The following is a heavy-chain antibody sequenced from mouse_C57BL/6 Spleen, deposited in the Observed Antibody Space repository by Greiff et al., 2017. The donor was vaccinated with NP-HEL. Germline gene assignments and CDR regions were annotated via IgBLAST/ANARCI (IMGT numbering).Heavy chain of an antibody. J-gene: IGHJ2*01. CDR2: ISDGGSYT. D-gene: IGHD1-1*01. CDR1: GFTFSSYA. Sequence: DVKLVESGGGLVKPGGSLKLSCAASGFTFSSYAMSWVRQTPEKRLEWVATISDGGSYTYYPDNVKGRLTISRDNATNNLYLHMSHLKSEDTAMYYCAREGSSSYHFDYWGQGTTLTASS. CDR3: AREGSSSYHFDY. V-gene: IGHV5-4*01.